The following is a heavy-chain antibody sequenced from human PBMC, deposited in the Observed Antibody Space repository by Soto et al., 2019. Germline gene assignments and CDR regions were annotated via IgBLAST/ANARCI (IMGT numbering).Heavy chain of an antibody. V-gene: IGHV3-74*01. CDR1: GFTFSTYW. CDR2: IKNDGSGT. CDR3: VRGDGDYYDGNGYLGRH. J-gene: IGHJ4*02. Sequence: EVQLVESGGGLVQPGGSLILSCAASGFTFSTYWMHWVRQAPGKGLVWVSRIKNDGSGTYYVDSVEGRFTISRDNAKNTLYLQMNSLRAEDTAVYYCVRGDGDYYDGNGYLGRHWGQGPLVTVSS. D-gene: IGHD3-22*01.